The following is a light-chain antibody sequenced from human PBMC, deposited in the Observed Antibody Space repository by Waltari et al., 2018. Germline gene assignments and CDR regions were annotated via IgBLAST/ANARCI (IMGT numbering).Light chain of an antibody. CDR3: CSYTLTNTWL. CDR1: SSDVGSYSL. V-gene: IGLV2-23*01. Sequence: QSALTQPASVSGSPGQPITLPCTGTSSDVGSYSLVSCYRQHPGEAPRVIIFEDTNRPSGVSNRFSGSKSGNTASLTISGLQAEDEADYYCCSYTLTNTWLFGGGTKLTVL. J-gene: IGLJ3*02. CDR2: EDT.